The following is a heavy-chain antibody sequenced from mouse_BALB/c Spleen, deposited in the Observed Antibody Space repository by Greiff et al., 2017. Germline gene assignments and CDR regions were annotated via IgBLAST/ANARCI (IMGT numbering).Heavy chain of an antibody. V-gene: IGHV1-69*02. CDR2: IYPSDSYT. CDR1: GYTFTSYW. Sequence: QVQLQQPGAELVRPGASVKLSCKASGYTFTSYWINWVKQRPGQGLEWIGNIYPSDSYTNYNQKFKDKATLTVEKSSSTAYMQLSSPTSEDSAVYYCTRCYEEDYYAMDYWGQGTSVTVSS. D-gene: IGHD2-3*01. CDR3: TRCYEEDYYAMDY. J-gene: IGHJ4*01.